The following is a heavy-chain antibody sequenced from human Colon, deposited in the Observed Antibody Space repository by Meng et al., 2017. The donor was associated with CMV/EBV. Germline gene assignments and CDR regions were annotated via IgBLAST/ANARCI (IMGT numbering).Heavy chain of an antibody. J-gene: IGHJ4*02. CDR2: IIPISGTP. V-gene: IGHV1-69*05. CDR3: ARDAAPYCSSTSCYRGVDY. Sequence: FSNYGVIWARQAPGQGLEWMGGIIPISGTPNYAQRFQGRVTVTTDASTTTAYMELSSLRSEDTAVYYCARDAAPYCSSTSCYRGVDYWGQGTLVTVSS. D-gene: IGHD2-2*01. CDR1: FSNYG.